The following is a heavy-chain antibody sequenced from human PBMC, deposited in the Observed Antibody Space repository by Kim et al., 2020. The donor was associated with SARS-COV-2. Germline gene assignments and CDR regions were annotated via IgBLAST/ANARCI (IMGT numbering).Heavy chain of an antibody. CDR1: GGSISSSSYY. V-gene: IGHV4-39*01. CDR2: IYYSGST. CDR3: ARHNKQQLDGGTNAFDI. Sequence: SETLSLTCTVSGGSISSSSYYWGWIRQPPGKGLEWIGSIYYSGSTYYNPSLKSRVTISVDTSKNQFSLKLSSVTAADTAVYYCARHNKQQLDGGTNAFDIWGQGTMVTVSS. J-gene: IGHJ3*02. D-gene: IGHD6-13*01.